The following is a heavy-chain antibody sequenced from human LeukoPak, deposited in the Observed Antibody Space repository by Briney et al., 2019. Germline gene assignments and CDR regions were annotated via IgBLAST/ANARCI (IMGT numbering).Heavy chain of an antibody. J-gene: IGHJ5*02. CDR1: GFTFSDYW. V-gene: IGHV3-74*01. CDR2: IHTDGSGT. CDR3: ARDKLGMAEFDP. Sequence: PGGSLRLSCAASGFTFSDYWMHWVRQAPGKGLVWVSRIHTDGSGTSYAESVKGRFTISRDDAKNSLYLQMNSLRAEDTAVYYCARDKLGMAEFDPWGQGTLVTVSS. D-gene: IGHD5-24*01.